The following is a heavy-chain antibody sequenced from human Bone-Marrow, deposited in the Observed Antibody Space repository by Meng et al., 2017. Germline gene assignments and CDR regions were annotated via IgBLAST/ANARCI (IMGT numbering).Heavy chain of an antibody. V-gene: IGHV3-48*03. CDR2: ISGSGRDI. CDR3: ARETPSNRDYGINWFDP. J-gene: IGHJ5*02. Sequence: GESLKISCAASGFTFSSYEMHWVRQAPGKGLEWVSYISGSGRDIYYADSVKGRFTISRDNAKNSLYLQMNSLRAEDTAVYYCARETPSNRDYGINWFDPWGQGTLVTVSS. CDR1: GFTFSSYE. D-gene: IGHD4-17*01.